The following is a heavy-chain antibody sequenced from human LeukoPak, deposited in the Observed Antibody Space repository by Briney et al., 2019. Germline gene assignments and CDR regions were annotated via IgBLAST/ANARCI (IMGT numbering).Heavy chain of an antibody. V-gene: IGHV4-59*01. CDR2: ISYNGRT. J-gene: IGHJ5*02. CDR1: GGSLSSYF. D-gene: IGHD3-10*01. CDR3: ARDAYRGVTQIDP. Sequence: SETLSLTCTVSGGSLSSYFWSWIRQPPGKGLEWIGYISYNGRTNYNPSLKSRVIISVDTSKSQFSLNLSSVTAADTAVYYCARDAYRGVTQIDPWGQGTLVTVSS.